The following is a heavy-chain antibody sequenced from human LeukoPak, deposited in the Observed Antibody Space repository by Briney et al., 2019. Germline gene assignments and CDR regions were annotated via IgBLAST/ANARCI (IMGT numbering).Heavy chain of an antibody. J-gene: IGHJ4*02. D-gene: IGHD2-15*01. CDR1: GFTFSSYA. CDR2: ISGAGDST. V-gene: IGHV3-23*01. CDR3: AKSGKVLGSCSGGTCYSVDC. Sequence: PGGCLRLSCAAPGFTFSSYAMSWVRPAPGKGLEWVSAISGAGDSTYYADSVRGRFTISRDNSKNTLFLQMNSLRAEDTAVYFCAKSGKVLGSCSGGTCYSVDCWGQGTLVTVSS.